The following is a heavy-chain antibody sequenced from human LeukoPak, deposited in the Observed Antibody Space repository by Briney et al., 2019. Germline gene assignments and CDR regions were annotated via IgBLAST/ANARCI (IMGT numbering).Heavy chain of an antibody. D-gene: IGHD3-3*01. CDR2: IYYSGST. J-gene: IGHJ3*02. Sequence: PSETLSLTCTVSGGSISSYYWSWIRQPPGKGLEWIGYIYYSGSTNYNPSLKSRVTISVDTSKNQFSLKLSSVTAADTAVYYCARSLPPDTIFGVVDAFDIWGQGTMVTVSS. CDR1: GGSISSYY. V-gene: IGHV4-59*01. CDR3: ARSLPPDTIFGVVDAFDI.